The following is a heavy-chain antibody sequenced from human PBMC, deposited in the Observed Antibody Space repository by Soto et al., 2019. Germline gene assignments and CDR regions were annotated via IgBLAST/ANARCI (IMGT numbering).Heavy chain of an antibody. V-gene: IGHV1-69*13. CDR2: IIPIFGTA. Sequence: ASVKVSCKASGGTFSSYAISWVRQAPGQGLEGMGGIIPIFGTANYAQKFQGRVTITAEEPTSTAYMERSSVRSEDTAGYYCAREYSGNGMDVWGQGXTVTVCS. CDR3: AREYSGNGMDV. D-gene: IGHD5-12*01. J-gene: IGHJ6*02. CDR1: GGTFSSYA.